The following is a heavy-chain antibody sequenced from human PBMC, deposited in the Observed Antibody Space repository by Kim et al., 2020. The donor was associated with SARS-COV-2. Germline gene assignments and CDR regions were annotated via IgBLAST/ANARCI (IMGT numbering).Heavy chain of an antibody. Sequence: SETLSLTCAVYGGSFSGYYWSWIRQPPGKGLEWIGEINHSGSTNYNPSLKSRVTISVDTSKNQFSLKLSSVTAADTAVYYCARFFVVVTAPPDWGQGTLVTVSS. CDR2: INHSGST. CDR3: ARFFVVVTAPPD. D-gene: IGHD2-21*02. V-gene: IGHV4-34*01. CDR1: GGSFSGYY. J-gene: IGHJ4*02.